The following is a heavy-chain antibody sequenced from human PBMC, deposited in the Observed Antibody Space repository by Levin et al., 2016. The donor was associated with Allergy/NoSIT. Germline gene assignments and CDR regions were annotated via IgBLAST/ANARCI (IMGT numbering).Heavy chain of an antibody. V-gene: IGHV4-30-4*01. CDR3: ARAKSGVEWLLFNWFDP. J-gene: IGHJ5*02. Sequence: WIRQPPGKGLEWIGYIYYSGSTYYNPSLKSRVTISVDTSKNQFSLKLSSVTAADTAVYYCARAKSGVEWLLFNWFDPWGQGTLVTVSS. CDR2: IYYSGST. D-gene: IGHD3-3*01.